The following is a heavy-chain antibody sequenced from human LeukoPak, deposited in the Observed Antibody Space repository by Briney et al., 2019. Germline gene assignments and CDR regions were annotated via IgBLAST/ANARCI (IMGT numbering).Heavy chain of an antibody. Sequence: PETLSLTCAVYGGSFSGYYWSWIRQPPGKGLEWIGEINHSGSTNYNPSLKSRVTISVDTSKNQFSLRLSSVTAADTAVYYCARDSYYGSGSYTWWGQGTLVTVSS. J-gene: IGHJ4*02. CDR1: GGSFSGYY. D-gene: IGHD3-10*01. CDR3: ARDSYYGSGSYTW. V-gene: IGHV4-34*01. CDR2: INHSGST.